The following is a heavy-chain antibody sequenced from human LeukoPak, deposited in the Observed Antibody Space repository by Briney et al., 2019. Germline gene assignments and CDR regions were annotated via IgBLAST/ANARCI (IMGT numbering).Heavy chain of an antibody. J-gene: IGHJ4*02. D-gene: IGHD4-17*01. V-gene: IGHV3-7*01. CDR1: GFTFISYW. Sequence: GGSLRLSCAASGFTFISYWMTWVRQAPGKGLEWVANIKQDGSEKYYVDSVKGRFTISRDNAKNSLYLQMNSLRAEDTAVYYCAGIMTTNDYWGQGTLVTVSS. CDR2: IKQDGSEK. CDR3: AGIMTTNDY.